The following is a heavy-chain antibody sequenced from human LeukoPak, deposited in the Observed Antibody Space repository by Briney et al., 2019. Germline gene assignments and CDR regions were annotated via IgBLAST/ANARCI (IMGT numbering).Heavy chain of an antibody. V-gene: IGHV4-34*01. D-gene: IGHD2-15*01. CDR1: GGSFSGYY. CDR3: ARESVEDSWTGYCSGGSCYLNWFDP. J-gene: IGHJ5*02. CDR2: INHSGST. Sequence: SETLSLTCAVYGGSFSGYYWSWIRQPPGKGLEWIGEINHSGSTNYNPSLKSRVTISVDTSKNQFSLKLSSVTAADTAVYYCARESVEDSWTGYCSGGSCYLNWFDPWGQGTLVTVSS.